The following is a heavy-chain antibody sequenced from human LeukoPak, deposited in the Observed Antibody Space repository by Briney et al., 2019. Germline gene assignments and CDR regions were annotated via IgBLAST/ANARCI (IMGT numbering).Heavy chain of an antibody. D-gene: IGHD3-3*01. V-gene: IGHV5-51*01. CDR3: ARGTITIFGVDPFDY. CDR2: IYPGDSDT. J-gene: IGHJ4*02. CDR1: GYSFTSYW. Sequence: GESLKISCKGSGYSFTSYWIGWVRQMPGKGLEWMGIIYPGDSDTRYSPSFQGQVTISADKSISAAYLQWSSLKASDTAMYYCARGTITIFGVDPFDYWGQGTLVTVSS.